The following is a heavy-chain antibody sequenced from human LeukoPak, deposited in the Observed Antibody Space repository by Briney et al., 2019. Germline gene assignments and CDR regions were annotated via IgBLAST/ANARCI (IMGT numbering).Heavy chain of an antibody. D-gene: IGHD6-19*01. CDR1: GGSISSYY. CDR3: AIELGWYSSGWYLAFDI. J-gene: IGHJ3*02. CDR2: IYYSGST. V-gene: IGHV4-59*01. Sequence: SETLSLTCTVSGGSISSYYWSWIRQPPGKGLEWIGYIYYSGSTNYNPSLKSRVTISVDTSKNQFSLKLSSVTAADTAVYYCAIELGWYSSGWYLAFDIWGQGTMVTVSS.